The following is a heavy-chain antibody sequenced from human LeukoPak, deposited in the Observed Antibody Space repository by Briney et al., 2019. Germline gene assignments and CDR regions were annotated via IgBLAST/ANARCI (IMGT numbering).Heavy chain of an antibody. V-gene: IGHV3-30*18. CDR3: AKDSQRIPFHY. CDR2: ISYDGSNK. Sequence: GGSLRLSCAASGFTFSSYGMHWVRQAPGKGLEWVAVISYDGSNKYYADSVKGRFTISRDNSKNTLYLQMNSLRAEDTAVYYCAKDSQRIPFHYWGQGTLVTVSS. J-gene: IGHJ4*02. CDR1: GFTFSSYG.